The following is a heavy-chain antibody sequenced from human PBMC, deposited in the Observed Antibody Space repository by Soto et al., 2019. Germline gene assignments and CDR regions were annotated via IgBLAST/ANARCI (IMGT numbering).Heavy chain of an antibody. J-gene: IGHJ3*02. Sequence: GGSLRLSCAASGFTFSSCAMSWVRQAPGKGLEWVSGIGGSGDDTEYTDSVKGRFTISRDNSKNTLYLQMNSLRAEDTATYYCAHLPWGGSSSWYGAFDIWGQGTMVTVSS. CDR2: IGGSGDDT. D-gene: IGHD6-13*01. CDR3: AHLPWGGSSSWYGAFDI. CDR1: GFTFSSCA. V-gene: IGHV3-23*01.